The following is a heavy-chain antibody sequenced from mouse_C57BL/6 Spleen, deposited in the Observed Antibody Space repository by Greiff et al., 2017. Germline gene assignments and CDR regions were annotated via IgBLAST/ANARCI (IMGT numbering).Heavy chain of an antibody. CDR2: INPNNGGT. V-gene: IGHV1-18*01. CDR3: ARRNYDGYYEAWFAY. J-gene: IGHJ3*01. D-gene: IGHD2-3*01. Sequence: VQLKESGPELVKPGASVKIPCKASGYTFTDYNMDWVKQSHGKSLAWIGDINPNNGGTIYNQKFKGKATLTVDKSSSTAYMELRSLTSEDTAVYYCARRNYDGYYEAWFAYWGQGTLVTVSA. CDR1: GYTFTDYN.